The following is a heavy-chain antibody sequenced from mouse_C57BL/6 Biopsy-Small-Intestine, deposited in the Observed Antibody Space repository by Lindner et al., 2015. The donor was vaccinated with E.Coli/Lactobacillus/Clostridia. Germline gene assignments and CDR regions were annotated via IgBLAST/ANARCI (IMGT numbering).Heavy chain of an antibody. V-gene: IGHV1-64*01. Sequence: SVKVSCKASGYTFTSYYMHWVRQAPGQGLEWMGIINPTGGRTNYAQKFQGRVTMTRDTSTSTVYMELSSLRSEDTAVYYCARSLGDSSAYENWGQGTLVTVSS. J-gene: IGHJ4*01. D-gene: IGHD1-1*01. CDR3: ARSLGDSSAYEN. CDR1: GYTFTSYY. CDR2: INPTGGRT.